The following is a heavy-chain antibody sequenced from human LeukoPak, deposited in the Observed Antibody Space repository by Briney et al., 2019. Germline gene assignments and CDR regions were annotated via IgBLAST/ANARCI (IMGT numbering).Heavy chain of an antibody. CDR3: ARGGGWGNWNDAVDY. Sequence: SETLSLTCTVSGGSISSYYWSWIRQTPGKGLEWIGYIHNSGSTKYNPSPKSPVSISVDTSKNQFSLKVNSVTAADTAVYYWARGGGWGNWNDAVDYWGQGTLVTVSS. V-gene: IGHV4-59*01. CDR2: IHNSGST. J-gene: IGHJ4*02. D-gene: IGHD1-1*01. CDR1: GGSISSYY.